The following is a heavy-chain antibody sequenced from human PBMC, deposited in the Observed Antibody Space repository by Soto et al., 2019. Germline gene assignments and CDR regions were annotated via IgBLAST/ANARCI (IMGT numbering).Heavy chain of an antibody. CDR1: GYTFTGYY. V-gene: IGHV1-2*04. CDR3: ALQYGSGSYDNTYFDY. CDR2: INPNSGGT. J-gene: IGHJ4*02. D-gene: IGHD3-10*01. Sequence: ASVKVSCKASGYTFTGYYMHWVRQAPGQGLEWMGWINPNSGGTNYAQKFQGWVTMTRDTSISTAYMELSRLRSDDTAVYYCALQYGSGSYDNTYFDYWGQGTLVTVSS.